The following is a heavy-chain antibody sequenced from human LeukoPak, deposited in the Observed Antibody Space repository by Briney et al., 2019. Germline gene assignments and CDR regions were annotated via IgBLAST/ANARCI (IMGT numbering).Heavy chain of an antibody. Sequence: GGSLRLSCAASRFTFQDYGLSWVRQAPGKGLEWVSGINWNGSNTTYADSVRGRFTISRDNAKNSLYLQLNSLRAEDTALYYCARSSSSGWYALDYWGQGTLVTVSS. CDR2: INWNGSNT. V-gene: IGHV3-20*04. J-gene: IGHJ4*02. CDR3: ARSSSSGWYALDY. D-gene: IGHD6-19*01. CDR1: RFTFQDYG.